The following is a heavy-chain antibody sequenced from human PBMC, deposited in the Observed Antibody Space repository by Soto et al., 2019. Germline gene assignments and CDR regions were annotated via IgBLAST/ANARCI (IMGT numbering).Heavy chain of an antibody. Sequence: GGSLRLSCAASGFPFSEYGMTWVRQAPGRGLEWVSAMTGRGGSIHHAESVRGRFIISRDNSKNTLYLQMDRLRAGDTAVYYCAKGVMYSTKGLDVWGQGTTVTVSS. CDR1: GFPFSEYG. CDR2: MTGRGGSI. CDR3: AKGVMYSTKGLDV. D-gene: IGHD2-15*01. J-gene: IGHJ6*02. V-gene: IGHV3-23*01.